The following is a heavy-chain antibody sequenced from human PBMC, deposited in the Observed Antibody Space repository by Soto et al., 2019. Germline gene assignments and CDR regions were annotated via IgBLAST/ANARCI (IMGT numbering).Heavy chain of an antibody. CDR3: ARPRPSDWAYDI. V-gene: IGHV3-74*01. J-gene: IGHJ3*02. CDR2: IKTDGRDT. D-gene: IGHD3-9*01. Sequence: EVQLVESGGGLVQPGGSLRLSCAASGFTFSSYWMHWVRQSPGKGLVWVSRIKTDGRDTHYADSVKGRFTISRDNAKNTLYLQMNSLRDEDTAVYYCARPRPSDWAYDIWCQGTMVIVSS. CDR1: GFTFSSYW.